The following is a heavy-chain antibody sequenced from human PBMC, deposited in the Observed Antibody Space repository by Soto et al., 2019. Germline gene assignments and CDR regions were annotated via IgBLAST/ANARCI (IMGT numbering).Heavy chain of an antibody. V-gene: IGHV3-48*03. J-gene: IGHJ5*01. CDR3: ARVVVQLSSSWQQHQFEP. Sequence: PGGSLRLSCAASGFTFSSYEMNWVRQSPGKGLEWVSYISSSGSTIYYADSVKGRFTISRDNAKHSLCLQMNSLRTEDTAVYYCARVVVQLSSSWQQHQFEPWCQETLVTVSS. CDR2: ISSSGSTI. D-gene: IGHD6-13*01. CDR1: GFTFSSYE.